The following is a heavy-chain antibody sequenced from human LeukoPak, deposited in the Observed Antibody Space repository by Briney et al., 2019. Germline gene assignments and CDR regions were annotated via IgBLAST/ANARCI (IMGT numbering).Heavy chain of an antibody. V-gene: IGHV4-4*07. Sequence: PSETLSLTCTVSGGSISSYHWSWIRQPAGKRLEWIGRVYNSGSSNYNPSLKSRVTMSVDTSRNQFYLRLISVTAADTAVYYCARWESNGWFNYWGQGTLVTVSS. J-gene: IGHJ4*02. CDR3: ARWESNGWFNY. CDR2: VYNSGSS. D-gene: IGHD6-19*01. CDR1: GGSISSYH.